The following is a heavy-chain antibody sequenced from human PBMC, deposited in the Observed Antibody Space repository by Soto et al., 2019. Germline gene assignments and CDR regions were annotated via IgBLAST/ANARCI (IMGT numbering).Heavy chain of an antibody. CDR2: IYYRGST. J-gene: IGHJ4*02. D-gene: IGHD1-26*01. CDR3: ARDPARGGGSYLGYFDY. Sequence: QVHLQESSPRLVKPSQTLSLTCTVSGGSIRSGDNYWSWIRQTPGKGLEWIGYIYYRGSTYYNQSLKSRVTISVDTSMNQFSLTLTSVTAADTAVYYCARDPARGGGSYLGYFDYWGQGTPVTVSS. V-gene: IGHV4-30-4*01. CDR1: GGSIRSGDNY.